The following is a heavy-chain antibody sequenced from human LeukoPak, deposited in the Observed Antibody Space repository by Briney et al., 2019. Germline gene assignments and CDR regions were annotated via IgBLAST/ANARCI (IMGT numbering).Heavy chain of an antibody. J-gene: IGHJ3*02. CDR2: IYYSGST. CDR3: ARLPLRITIFGVVGDAFDI. V-gene: IGHV4-59*08. CDR1: GGSISSYY. Sequence: SETLSLTCTVSGGSISSYYWSWIRQPPGKGLEWIGYIYYSGSTNYNPSLKSRATISVDTSKNQFSLKLSSVTAADTAVYYCARLPLRITIFGVVGDAFDIWGQGTMVTVSS. D-gene: IGHD3-3*01.